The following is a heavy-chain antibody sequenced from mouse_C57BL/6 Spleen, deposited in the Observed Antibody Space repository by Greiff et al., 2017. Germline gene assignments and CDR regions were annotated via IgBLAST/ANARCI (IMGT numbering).Heavy chain of an antibody. D-gene: IGHD1-1*01. J-gene: IGHJ2*01. CDR1: GYSFTDYN. CDR3: ARYNYGSSYGSVDY. CDR2: INPNYGTN. Sequence: LVESGPELVKPGASVKISCKASGYSFTDYNMNWVKQRHGKSLEWIGVINPNYGTNSYNQKFKGKATLTVDQSSSTAYMQLNSLTSEDSAVYYCARYNYGSSYGSVDYWGQGTTLTVSS. V-gene: IGHV1-39*01.